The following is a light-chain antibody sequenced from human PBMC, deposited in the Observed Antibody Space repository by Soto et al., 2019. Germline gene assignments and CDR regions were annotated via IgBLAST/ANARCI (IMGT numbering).Light chain of an antibody. CDR1: QSVSSSY. CDR2: GAS. V-gene: IGKV3-20*01. Sequence: IVLTQSPGTLSLSPGEGATLSCRASQSVSSSYIAWYQQRPGQTPSLLIYGASTRATGIPDRFSGSGSGTLFTLTISRLEPGDFAVYYCQHFGGTTFTFGQGTRLEI. J-gene: IGKJ5*01. CDR3: QHFGGTTFT.